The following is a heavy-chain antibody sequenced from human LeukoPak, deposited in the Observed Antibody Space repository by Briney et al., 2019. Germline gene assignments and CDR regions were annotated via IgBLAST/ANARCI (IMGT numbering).Heavy chain of an antibody. CDR1: GFTFDSHG. D-gene: IGHD1-7*01. CDR3: ARGELTSPRVFDY. V-gene: IGHV3-21*06. CDR2: IGSRGTYI. Sequence: GGSLRLSCAASGFTFDSHGMNWVRQAPGQGLEWVSSIGSRGTYIYDADSVKGRFTISRDNGKNIVYLQMNSLRAGDTAVYYCARGELTSPRVFDYWGRGTLVTVSS. J-gene: IGHJ4*02.